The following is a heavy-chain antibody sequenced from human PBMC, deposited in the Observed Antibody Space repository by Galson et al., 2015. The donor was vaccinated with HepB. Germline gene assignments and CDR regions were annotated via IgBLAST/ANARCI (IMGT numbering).Heavy chain of an antibody. V-gene: IGHV1-69*10. D-gene: IGHD5-12*01. CDR1: GGSFSKSG. Sequence: SVKVSCKASGGSFSKSGISWVRQAPGQGLEWMGDIIPVLTIANTAPKFQGRVAITADESTSTAYMELSSLRSDDTAIYYCARPVNLVAATTGMYFFGGCFDPWGQGTLVTVSS. CDR2: IIPVLTIA. J-gene: IGHJ5*02. CDR3: ARPVNLVAATTGMYFFGGCFDP.